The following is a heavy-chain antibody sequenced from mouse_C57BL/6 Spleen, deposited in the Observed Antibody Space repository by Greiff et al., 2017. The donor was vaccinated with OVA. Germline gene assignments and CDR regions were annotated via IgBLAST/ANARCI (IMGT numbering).Heavy chain of an antibody. V-gene: IGHV1-42*01. CDR2: INPSTGGT. CDR3: ARGALGLYAMDY. Sequence: VQLKQSGPELVKPGASVKISCKASGYSFTGYYMNWVKQSPEKSLEWIGEINPSTGGTTYNQKFKAKATLTVDKSSSTAYMQLKSLTSEDSAVYYCARGALGLYAMDYWGQGTSVTVSS. D-gene: IGHD1-3*01. CDR1: GYSFTGYY. J-gene: IGHJ4*01.